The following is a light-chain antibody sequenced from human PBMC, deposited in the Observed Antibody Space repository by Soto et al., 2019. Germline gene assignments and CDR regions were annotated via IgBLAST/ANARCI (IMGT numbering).Light chain of an antibody. CDR1: QSVSSSF. V-gene: IGKV3-20*01. Sequence: EIVLTQSPSTLSLSPGERATLSCRASQSVSSSFLAWYQQKPGQAPRLLIFGASSRATGIPARFSGSGSGTDFTLTISRLQPEDFAVYYCHQYSTSPYTFGQGTKVDIK. CDR2: GAS. CDR3: HQYSTSPYT. J-gene: IGKJ2*01.